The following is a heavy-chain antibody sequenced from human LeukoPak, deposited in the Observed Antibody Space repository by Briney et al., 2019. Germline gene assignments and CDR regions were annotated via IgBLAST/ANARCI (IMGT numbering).Heavy chain of an antibody. CDR3: ARGSGGVVIPYYVDY. Sequence: SETLSLTCTVSGGSVSSGGYYWSWIRQHPGKGLEWIGYIYYSGSTYYNPSLKSRVTISLDTSKNQFSLKLSSVTAADTAMYYCARGSGGVVIPYYVDYWGQGTLVTVSS. D-gene: IGHD2-15*01. CDR1: GGSVSSGGYY. CDR2: IYYSGST. J-gene: IGHJ4*02. V-gene: IGHV4-31*03.